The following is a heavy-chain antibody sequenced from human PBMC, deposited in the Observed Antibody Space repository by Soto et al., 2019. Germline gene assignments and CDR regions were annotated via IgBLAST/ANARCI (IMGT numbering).Heavy chain of an antibody. D-gene: IGHD6-19*01. CDR2: ISSNGGST. J-gene: IGHJ6*02. Sequence: GGSLRLSCSASGFTFSSYAMHWVRQAPGKGLEYVSAISSNGGSTYYADSVKGRFTISRDNSKNTLYLQMSSLRAEDTVVYYCVKYFWVIGYSSGRVYYYGMDVLGQGTTVTVS. CDR1: GFTFSSYA. V-gene: IGHV3-64D*08. CDR3: VKYFWVIGYSSGRVYYYGMDV.